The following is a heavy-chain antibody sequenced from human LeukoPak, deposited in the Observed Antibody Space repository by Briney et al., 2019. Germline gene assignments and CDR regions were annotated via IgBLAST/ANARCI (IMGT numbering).Heavy chain of an antibody. V-gene: IGHV1-2*02. CDR2: INPNTGGT. CDR1: GYTFTGYY. J-gene: IGHJ4*02. D-gene: IGHD5-18*01. CDR3: ARDQGYSYGYYFDY. Sequence: ASVKVSCKASGYTFTGYYMHWVRQAPGQGLEWMEWINPNTGGTNYAQKFQGRVTMTRDTSISTAYMELSRLRSDDTAVYYCARDQGYSYGYYFDYWGQGTLVTVSS.